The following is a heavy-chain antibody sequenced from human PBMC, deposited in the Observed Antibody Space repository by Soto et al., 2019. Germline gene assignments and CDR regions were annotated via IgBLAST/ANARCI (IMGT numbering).Heavy chain of an antibody. Sequence: EVQLVQSGGGLVQPGESLRLSCEVTGFTISSSYLSWVRQAPGKGLEWVSIIYSGGTTYYADSVKGRFTISTDNSKNTLYLQMNSLSAEDTAVYYCARDSSGWYSPYYWGQGTLVTVSS. J-gene: IGHJ4*02. CDR2: IYSGGTT. CDR3: ARDSSGWYSPYY. CDR1: GFTISSSY. D-gene: IGHD6-19*01. V-gene: IGHV3-66*01.